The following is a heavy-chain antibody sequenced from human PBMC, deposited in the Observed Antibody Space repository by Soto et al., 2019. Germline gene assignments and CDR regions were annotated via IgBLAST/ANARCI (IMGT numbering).Heavy chain of an antibody. J-gene: IGHJ4*02. CDR1: GYTFTSYY. Sequence: ASVKVSCKASGYTFTSYYMHWVRQAPGQGFEWMGIINPSGGSTSYAQKFQGRVTMTTDTSTNTAYMELRSLTSDDTAVYYCTRAGASDWNYVSTSSWGQGTLVTVSS. V-gene: IGHV1-46*01. D-gene: IGHD1-7*01. CDR2: INPSGGST. CDR3: TRAGASDWNYVSTSS.